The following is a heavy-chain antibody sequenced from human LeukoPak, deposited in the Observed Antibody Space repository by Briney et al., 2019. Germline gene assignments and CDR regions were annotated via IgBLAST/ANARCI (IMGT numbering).Heavy chain of an antibody. J-gene: IGHJ4*02. CDR1: GYTFTSYG. D-gene: IGHD3-10*01. CDR3: ARRVPYDSGNYYNPLGY. Sequence: ASVKVSCKASGYTFTSYGISWVRQAPGQGLEWMGWISAYNGNTNYAQKLQGRVTTTRDTSTSTVYMELSSLRSEDTAVYYCARRVPYDSGNYYNPLGYWGQGTLVTVSP. CDR2: ISAYNGNT. V-gene: IGHV1-18*01.